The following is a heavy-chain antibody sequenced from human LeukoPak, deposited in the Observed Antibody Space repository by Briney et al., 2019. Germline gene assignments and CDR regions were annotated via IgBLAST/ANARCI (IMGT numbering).Heavy chain of an antibody. J-gene: IGHJ6*03. Sequence: ASVKVSCKASGYTFTGYYMHWVRQAPGQGLEWMGWINPNSGGTNYAQKFQGRVTMTRDTSISTAYMELSRLRSDDTAVYYCARDSEHCGGDCYRAEPNYYYYYIDVWGKGTTVTVSS. D-gene: IGHD2-21*01. V-gene: IGHV1-2*02. CDR3: ARDSEHCGGDCYRAEPNYYYYYIDV. CDR1: GYTFTGYY. CDR2: INPNSGGT.